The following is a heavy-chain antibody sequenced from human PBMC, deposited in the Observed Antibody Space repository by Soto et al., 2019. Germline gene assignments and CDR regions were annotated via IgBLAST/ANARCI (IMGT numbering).Heavy chain of an antibody. D-gene: IGHD4-17*01. J-gene: IGHJ4*02. CDR1: GGSVSSSRYY. V-gene: IGHV4-39*02. Sequence: QLQLQESGPGLVKPSETLSLTCTVSGGSVSSSRYYWGWTRQPPGKGLEWIGTIYYSGSTYYNPSLKSRVTISVDTSKNHFSLRLSSVTAADTAVYYCARSYGDYVYFDYWGQGTLVTVSS. CDR3: ARSYGDYVYFDY. CDR2: IYYSGST.